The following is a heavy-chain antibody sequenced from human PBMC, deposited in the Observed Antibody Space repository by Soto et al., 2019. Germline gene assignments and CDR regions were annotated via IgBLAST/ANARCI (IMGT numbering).Heavy chain of an antibody. J-gene: IGHJ5*02. V-gene: IGHV4-39*01. CDR3: ARLKSGYHTDWFHP. D-gene: IGHD3-3*01. CDR2: IYYSGST. CDR1: GGSIKSSSYY. Sequence: SETLSLTCTCSGGSIKSSSYYWGWIRRPPGKGLEWIGSIYYSGSTYYNPSLKSRATISVDTSKNQFSLKLSSVTAADTAVYYCARLKSGYHTDWFHPRREAILVTVPP.